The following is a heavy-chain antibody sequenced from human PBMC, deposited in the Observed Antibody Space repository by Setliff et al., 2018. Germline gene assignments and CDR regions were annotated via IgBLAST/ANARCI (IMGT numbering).Heavy chain of an antibody. CDR1: GGSLSSGSYY. V-gene: IGHV3-7*01. CDR3: FGAGTCSY. Sequence: ETLSLTCTVSGGSLSSGSYYWSWVRQAPGKGLEWLASINPDGSEKYYVDSVKGRFTISRDNARNSLSLQMNSLRTEDTAVYYCFGAGTCSYWGQGTLVTVSS. CDR2: INPDGSEK. D-gene: IGHD3-10*01. J-gene: IGHJ4*02.